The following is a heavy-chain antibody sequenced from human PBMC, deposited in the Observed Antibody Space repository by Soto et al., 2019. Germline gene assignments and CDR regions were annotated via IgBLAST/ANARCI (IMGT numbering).Heavy chain of an antibody. CDR3: VRRVAVKPRYYFDY. V-gene: IGHV1-69*13. D-gene: IGHD6-19*01. CDR2: IIPIFGTA. Sequence: GASVKVSCKASGGTFSSYAISWVRQAPGQGLEWMGGIIPIFGTANYAQKFQGRVTITADESTSTAYMELSSLRSEDTAVYYCVRRVAVKPRYYFDYWGQGTLVTVSS. CDR1: GGTFSSYA. J-gene: IGHJ4*02.